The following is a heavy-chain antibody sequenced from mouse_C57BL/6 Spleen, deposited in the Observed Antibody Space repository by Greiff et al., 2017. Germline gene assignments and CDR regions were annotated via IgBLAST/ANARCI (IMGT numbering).Heavy chain of an antibody. J-gene: IGHJ3*01. V-gene: IGHV5-6*01. CDR1: GFTFSSYG. Sequence: VQLKQSGGDLVKPGGSLKLSCAASGFTFSSYGMSWVRQTPDKRLEWVATISSGGSYTYYPDSVKGRFTISRDNAKNTLYLQMSSLKSEDTAMYYCAAHWDYWGQGTLVTVSA. CDR2: ISSGGSYT. CDR3: AAHWDY. D-gene: IGHD4-1*01.